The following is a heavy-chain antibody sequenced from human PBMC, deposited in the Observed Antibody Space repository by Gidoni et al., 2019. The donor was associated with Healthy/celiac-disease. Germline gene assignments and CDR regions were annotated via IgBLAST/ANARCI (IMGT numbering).Heavy chain of an antibody. CDR1: TFSSYA. Sequence: TFSSYAMSWVRQAPGKGLEWVSAISGSGGSTYYADSVKGRFTISRDNSKNTLYLQMNSLRAEDTAVYYCAKDRAFPRAYYYGMDVWGQGTTVTVSS. V-gene: IGHV3-23*01. CDR2: ISGSGGST. J-gene: IGHJ6*02. CDR3: AKDRAFPRAYYYGMDV.